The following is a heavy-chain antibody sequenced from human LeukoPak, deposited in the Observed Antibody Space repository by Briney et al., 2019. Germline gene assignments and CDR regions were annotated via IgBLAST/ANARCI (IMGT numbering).Heavy chain of an antibody. CDR2: IYYSGST. J-gene: IGHJ4*02. D-gene: IGHD4-17*01. V-gene: IGHV4-39*07. CDR3: ARDSRSLGVTAVTRGFDY. CDR1: GGSISSSSYY. Sequence: PSETLSLTCTVSGGSISSSSYYWGWIRQPPGKGLEWIGSIYYSGSTDYNPSLKSRVTISIDTSKNQFSLKLSSVTAADTAVYYCARDSRSLGVTAVTRGFDYWGQGTLVTVSS.